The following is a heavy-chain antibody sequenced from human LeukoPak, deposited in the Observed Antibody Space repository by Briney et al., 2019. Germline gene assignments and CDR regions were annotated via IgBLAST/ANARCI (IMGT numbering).Heavy chain of an antibody. Sequence: ASVKVSCKASGYTFTSYGISWVRQAPGRGLEWMGWISAYNGNTNYAQKLQGRVTMTRDMSTSTVYMELSSLRSEDTAVYYCARVLYYGSGSYYNPTFDYWGQGTLVTVSS. J-gene: IGHJ4*02. D-gene: IGHD3-10*01. V-gene: IGHV1-18*01. CDR3: ARVLYYGSGSYYNPTFDY. CDR2: ISAYNGNT. CDR1: GYTFTSYG.